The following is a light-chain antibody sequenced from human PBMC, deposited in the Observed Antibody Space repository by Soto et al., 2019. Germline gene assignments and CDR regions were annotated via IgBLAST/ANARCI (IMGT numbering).Light chain of an antibody. CDR2: GAS. J-gene: IGKJ1*01. V-gene: IGKV3-15*01. Sequence: EIVLTQSPGTLSFSPGERATLSCRASQSVSSYLAWYQQKPGQAPRLLIYGASTRATGIPARFSGSGSGTDFTLIISSLQSEDSAVYYCQQYNSWLWTFGQGTKVDIK. CDR3: QQYNSWLWT. CDR1: QSVSSY.